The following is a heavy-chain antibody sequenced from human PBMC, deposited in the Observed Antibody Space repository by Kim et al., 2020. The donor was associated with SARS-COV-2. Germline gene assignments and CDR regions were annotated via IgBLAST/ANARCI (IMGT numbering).Heavy chain of an antibody. D-gene: IGHD3-10*01. J-gene: IGHJ4*02. V-gene: IGHV3-21*01. CDR3: ARAQGVWFGELLSPNYFDY. CDR1: GFTFSSYS. CDR2: ISSSSSYI. Sequence: GGSLRLSCAASGFTFSSYSMNWVRQAPGKGLEWVSSISSSSSYIYYADSVKGRFTISRDNAKNSLYLQMNSLRAEDTAVYYCARAQGVWFGELLSPNYFDYWGQGTLVTVSS.